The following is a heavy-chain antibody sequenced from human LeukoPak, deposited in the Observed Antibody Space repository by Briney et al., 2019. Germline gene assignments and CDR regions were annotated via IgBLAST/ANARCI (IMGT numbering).Heavy chain of an antibody. J-gene: IGHJ1*01. V-gene: IGHV4-34*01. CDR2: INHSGST. CDR1: GGSFSGYY. CDR3: ARLYCSGGSCYRSMGYFQH. Sequence: SETLSLTCAVYGGSFSGYYWNWIRQPPGKGLEWIGEINHSGSTNYNPSLKSRVTISVDTSKNQFSLKLSSVTAADTAVYYCARLYCSGGSCYRSMGYFQHWGQGTLVTVSS. D-gene: IGHD2-15*01.